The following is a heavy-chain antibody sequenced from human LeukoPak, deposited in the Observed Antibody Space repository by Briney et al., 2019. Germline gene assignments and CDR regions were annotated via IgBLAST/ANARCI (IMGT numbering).Heavy chain of an antibody. CDR1: GLSISTDW. J-gene: IGHJ4*02. D-gene: IGHD3-10*01. V-gene: IGHV3-15*01. CDR3: TLIQGWGSGSYYRDF. Sequence: GGSLRLSCAASGLSISTDWMSWVRQAPGKGLEWVARVKSKSAGETTDYAAPVKGRFTISRDDSKNTLYLQMSSLKTEDTAVYYCTLIQGWGSGSYYRDFWGQGTLVTVSS. CDR2: VKSKSAGETT.